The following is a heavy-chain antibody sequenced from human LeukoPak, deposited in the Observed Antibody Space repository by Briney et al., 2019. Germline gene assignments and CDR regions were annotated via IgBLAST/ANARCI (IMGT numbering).Heavy chain of an antibody. CDR1: AFTFSNYA. D-gene: IGHD2-2*02. V-gene: IGHV3-23*01. CDR2: ISGSGGST. J-gene: IGHJ4*02. Sequence: GGSLRLSCAASAFTFSNYAVSWVRQAPGKGLEWVSGISGSGGSTYYADSVKGRFTISRHNSKNTLYLQMNSLRAEDTAVYYCAAGGDFVVVPAAIPPDYWGQGTLVTVSS. CDR3: AAGGDFVVVPAAIPPDY.